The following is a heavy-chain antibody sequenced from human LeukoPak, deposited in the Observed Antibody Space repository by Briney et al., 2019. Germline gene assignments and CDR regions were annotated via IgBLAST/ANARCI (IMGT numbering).Heavy chain of an antibody. CDR1: GFTFSNAW. CDR3: TTRHLTTVTNFDY. V-gene: IGHV3-15*01. J-gene: IGHJ4*02. Sequence: GGSLRLSCAASGFTFSNAWMSWVRQAPGKGLEWVGRIKSKTDGGTTDYAAPVKGRFTISRDDSKNTLYLQMNSLKTEDTAVYYCTTRHLTTVTNFDYWGQGTLVTVSS. D-gene: IGHD4-17*01. CDR2: IKSKTDGGTT.